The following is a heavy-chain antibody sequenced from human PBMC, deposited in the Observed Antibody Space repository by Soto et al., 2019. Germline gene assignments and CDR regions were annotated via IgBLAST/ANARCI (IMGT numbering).Heavy chain of an antibody. Sequence: SVKVSCKASGGTFSSYAISWVRQAPGQGLEWMGGIIPIFGTANYAQKFQGRVTITADESTSTAYMELSSLRSEDTAVYYCASRYFDWLLYDPLDYWGQGTLVTVSS. D-gene: IGHD3-9*01. CDR1: GGTFSSYA. CDR2: IIPIFGTA. V-gene: IGHV1-69*13. CDR3: ASRYFDWLLYDPLDY. J-gene: IGHJ4*02.